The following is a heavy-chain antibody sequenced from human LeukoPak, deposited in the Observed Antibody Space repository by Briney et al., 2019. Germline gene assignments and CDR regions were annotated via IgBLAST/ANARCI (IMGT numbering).Heavy chain of an antibody. CDR3: ARVLELGMADYFDY. D-gene: IGHD3-10*01. Sequence: WVRQAPGKGLEWVAVISYDGSNKYYADSVKGRFTISRDNSKNTLYLQMNSLRAEDTAVYYCARVLELGMADYFDYWGQGTLVTVSS. CDR2: ISYDGSNK. J-gene: IGHJ4*02. V-gene: IGHV3-30-3*01.